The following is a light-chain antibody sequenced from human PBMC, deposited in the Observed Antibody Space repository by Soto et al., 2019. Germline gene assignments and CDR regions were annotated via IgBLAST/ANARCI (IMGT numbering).Light chain of an antibody. CDR2: GNT. J-gene: IGLJ1*01. V-gene: IGLV1-40*01. Sequence: QSVLTQPPSVSGAPGQRVTISCTGSSSNIAAGYDVHWYQQPPGAVPKLLIYGNTNRPSGVPDRFSGSKSGTSASLTISGLQGEDEADYYCSAYTVSRTYVFGTGTKV. CDR1: SSNIAAGYD. CDR3: SAYTVSRTYV.